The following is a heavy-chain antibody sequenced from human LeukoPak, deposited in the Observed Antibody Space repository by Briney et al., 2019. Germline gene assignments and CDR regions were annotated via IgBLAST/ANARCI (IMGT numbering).Heavy chain of an antibody. CDR3: ARGFRRSSSRWFGELYG. J-gene: IGHJ4*02. CDR2: ISYDGSNK. Sequence: GGSLRLSCAASGFTFSSYAMHWVRQAPGKGLEWVAVISYDGSNKYYADSVKGRFTISRDNSKNTLYLQMNSLRAEDTAVYYCARGFRRSSSRWFGELYGWGQGTLVTVSS. V-gene: IGHV3-30-3*01. D-gene: IGHD3-10*01. CDR1: GFTFSSYA.